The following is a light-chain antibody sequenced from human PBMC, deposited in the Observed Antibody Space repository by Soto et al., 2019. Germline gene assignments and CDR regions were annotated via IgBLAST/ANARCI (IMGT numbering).Light chain of an antibody. CDR2: DAS. CDR1: QSVTSNY. J-gene: IGKJ4*01. Sequence: EIVFTQSPGTLSLSPGERATLSCRASQSVTSNYLAWYQHKPGQAPRLLIYDASSRANGIPDRFSGSGSATDFTLTISRLEPEDFALYDCQQYGTSHPLTFGGGTKVDIK. CDR3: QQYGTSHPLT. V-gene: IGKV3-20*01.